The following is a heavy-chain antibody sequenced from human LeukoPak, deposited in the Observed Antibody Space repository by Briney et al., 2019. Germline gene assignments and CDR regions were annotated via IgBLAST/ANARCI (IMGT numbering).Heavy chain of an antibody. J-gene: IGHJ6*03. CDR2: INHSGST. V-gene: IGHV4-34*01. CDR3: ARNSSPYYYYYYMDV. CDR1: GGSFSGYY. Sequence: SETLSLTCAVYGGSFSGYYWSWIRQPPGKGLEWIGEINHSGSTNYNPSLNSPVTISVDTSKSQFSLKLSSVTAADTAVYYCARNSSPYYYYYYMDVGGKGTTVTVSS. D-gene: IGHD4-23*01.